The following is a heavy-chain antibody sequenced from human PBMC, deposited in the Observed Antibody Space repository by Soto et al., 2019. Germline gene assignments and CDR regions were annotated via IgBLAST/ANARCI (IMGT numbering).Heavy chain of an antibody. CDR2: INPKSGGT. CDR1: GYTFTGYY. J-gene: IGHJ6*02. CDR3: ARGDSTDCSNGVCSFFYNHDMDV. V-gene: IGHV1-2*04. D-gene: IGHD2-8*01. Sequence: ASVKVSCKASGYTFTGYYMHWVRQAPGQGLEWLGRINPKSGGTSTAQKFQGWVTMTTDTSISTASMELTRLTSDDTAIYYCARGDSTDCSNGVCSFFYNHDMDVWGQGTTVTVSS.